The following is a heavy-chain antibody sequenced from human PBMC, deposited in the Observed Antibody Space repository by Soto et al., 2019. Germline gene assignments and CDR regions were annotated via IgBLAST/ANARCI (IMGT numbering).Heavy chain of an antibody. D-gene: IGHD3-22*01. CDR3: ARDLPYNADANSGYYKY. J-gene: IGHJ4*02. CDR1: GYTFTSYG. V-gene: IGHV1-18*01. CDR2: ISGYNGNT. Sequence: GASVKVSCKTSGYTFTSYGVSWVRQAPGQGLEWMGWISGYNGNTNYAQKLQGRVTMTTDTSTSTAYMELRSLGSDDTAVYYCARDLPYNADANSGYYKYWGQGTLVTVSS.